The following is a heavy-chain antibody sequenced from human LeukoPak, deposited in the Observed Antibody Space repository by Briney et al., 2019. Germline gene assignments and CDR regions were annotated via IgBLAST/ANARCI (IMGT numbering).Heavy chain of an antibody. J-gene: IGHJ4*02. Sequence: SETLSLTCAVYGGSFSGYYWSWIRQPPGKGLEWIGEINHSGSTNYNPSLKSRVTISVDTSKNQFSLKLSSVTAADTAVYYCARGGEMATPLYYWGQGTLVTVSS. V-gene: IGHV4-34*01. CDR1: GGSFSGYY. D-gene: IGHD5-24*01. CDR3: ARGGEMATPLYY. CDR2: INHSGST.